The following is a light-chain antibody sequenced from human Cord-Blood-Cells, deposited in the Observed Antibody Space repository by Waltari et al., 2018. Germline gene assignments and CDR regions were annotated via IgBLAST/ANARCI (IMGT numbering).Light chain of an antibody. CDR3: QQYGSSPRIT. J-gene: IGKJ4*01. Sequence: EIVLTQSPGTLSLSPGERATLSCRASPSVSSSYLAWYQQKPGQAPRLLIYGASSRATGIPDRFSGSGSETDFTLTISRLEPEDFAVYYCQQYGSSPRITFGGGTKVEIK. CDR1: PSVSSSY. CDR2: GAS. V-gene: IGKV3-20*01.